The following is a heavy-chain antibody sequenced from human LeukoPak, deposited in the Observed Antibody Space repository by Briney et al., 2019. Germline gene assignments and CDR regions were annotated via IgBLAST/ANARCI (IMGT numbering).Heavy chain of an antibody. Sequence: QPGGSLRLSCAASGFPFSSYAMYWVRQAPGKGLMWVARIHGDGDNISYADSVRGRFTISRDNAKDTLYLHMNSLRPEDTAVYYCARAQVGAPTDLWGQGTLVTVSS. CDR3: ARAQVGAPTDL. CDR2: IHGDGDNI. J-gene: IGHJ5*02. V-gene: IGHV3-74*01. CDR1: GFPFSSYA. D-gene: IGHD1-26*01.